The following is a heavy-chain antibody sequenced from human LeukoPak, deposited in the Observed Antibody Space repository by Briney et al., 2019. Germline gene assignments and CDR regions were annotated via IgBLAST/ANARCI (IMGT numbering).Heavy chain of an antibody. CDR2: IYYSGST. J-gene: IGHJ1*01. CDR1: GGSISSGDYY. V-gene: IGHV4-30-4*01. CDR3: AREVPLQEYFQH. D-gene: IGHD1-1*01. Sequence: SETLSLTCTVSGGSISSGDYYWSWIRQPPGKGLEWIGYIYYSGSTYYNPSLKSRVTISVDTSKNQFSLKLSSVTAADTAVYYCAREVPLQEYFQHWGQGTLVTVSS.